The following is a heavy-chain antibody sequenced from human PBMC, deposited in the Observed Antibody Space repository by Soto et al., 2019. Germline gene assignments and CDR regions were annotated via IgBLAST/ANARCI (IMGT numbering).Heavy chain of an antibody. CDR2: IYYSGRT. V-gene: IGHV4-39*01. D-gene: IGHD5-18*01. CDR1: GGSISSSAHY. CDR3: ARLDGYSFGDDY. J-gene: IGHJ4*02. Sequence: PSETLSLTCSVSGGSISSSAHYWGWIRQPPGRGLEWIGSIYYSGRTYYNQSLKSRVTVSVDTSKNQFSLRLSSVTAADTAVFYCARLDGYSFGDDYWGQRMLVTVSS.